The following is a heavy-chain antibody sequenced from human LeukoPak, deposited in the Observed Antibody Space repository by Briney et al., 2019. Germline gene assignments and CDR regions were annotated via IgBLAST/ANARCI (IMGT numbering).Heavy chain of an antibody. D-gene: IGHD2-2*01. Sequence: KPGGSLRLSCAASRLIFREYYMTWLRQAPGKGLEWVSNISSSGRDTNYADSVRGRFTISRDKNTNSLYLQMNTLRVGIISVYYCSRHREGPVNDAFDIWGQGAKVTVSS. J-gene: IGHJ3*02. CDR2: ISSSGRDT. CDR1: RLIFREYY. CDR3: SRHREGPVNDAFDI. V-gene: IGHV3-11*03.